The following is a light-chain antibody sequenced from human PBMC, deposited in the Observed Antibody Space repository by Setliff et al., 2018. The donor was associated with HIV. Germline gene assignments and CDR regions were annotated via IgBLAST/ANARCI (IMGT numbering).Light chain of an antibody. CDR1: SSDVGGYNY. CDR2: DVS. Sequence: QSALTQPRSVSGSTGQSVTISCTGTSSDVGGYNYVSWYQQHPGKAPKFMIYDVSKRPSGVPDRFSGSKSGNTASLTISGLQAEDEADYYCCSYAGSYTGIFGGGTKVTVL. CDR3: CSYAGSYTGI. V-gene: IGLV2-11*01. J-gene: IGLJ2*01.